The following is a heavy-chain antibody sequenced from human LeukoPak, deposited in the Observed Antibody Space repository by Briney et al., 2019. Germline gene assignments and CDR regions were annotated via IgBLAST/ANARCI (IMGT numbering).Heavy chain of an antibody. CDR1: GYTFTGYY. CDR2: INPNSGGT. Sequence: APVKVSCKASGYTFTGYYMHWVRQAPGQGLEWMGWINPNSGGTNYAQKFQGWVTMTRDTSISTAYMELSRLRSDDTAVYYCARGVGSKNDAFDIWGQGTMVTVSS. J-gene: IGHJ3*02. V-gene: IGHV1-2*04. D-gene: IGHD3-10*01. CDR3: ARGVGSKNDAFDI.